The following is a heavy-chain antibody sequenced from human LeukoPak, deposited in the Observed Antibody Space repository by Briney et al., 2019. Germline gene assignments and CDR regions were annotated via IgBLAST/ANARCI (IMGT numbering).Heavy chain of an antibody. CDR3: VRDVYVDSGYDATGTPLDP. J-gene: IGHJ5*02. CDR1: GFTFSSYA. Sequence: PGGSLRLSCAASGFTFSSYAMHWVRQAPGKGLEWVAIISYDGNNKYYADSVKGRFTISRDNSRNTLYLQMNSLRPEDTALYYCVRDVYVDSGYDATGTPLDPWGQGTLVTVSS. CDR2: ISYDGNNK. D-gene: IGHD3-22*01. V-gene: IGHV3-30-3*01.